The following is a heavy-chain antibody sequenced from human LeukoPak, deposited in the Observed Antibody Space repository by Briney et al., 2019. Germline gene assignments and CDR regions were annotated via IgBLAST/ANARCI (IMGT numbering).Heavy chain of an antibody. Sequence: PSETLSLTCTVSGGSISNYYWSWIRQPAGKGLEWIGYIYYTGSTNYNPSLKSRVTISVDTSKNQFSLKLSSVTAADTAVYYCARVEDSGYDYRGRFDPWGQGTLVTVSS. V-gene: IGHV4-59*12. CDR3: ARVEDSGYDYRGRFDP. CDR1: GGSISNYY. D-gene: IGHD5-12*01. J-gene: IGHJ5*02. CDR2: IYYTGST.